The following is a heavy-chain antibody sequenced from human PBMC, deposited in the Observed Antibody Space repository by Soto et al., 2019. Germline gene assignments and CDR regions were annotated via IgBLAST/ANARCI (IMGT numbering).Heavy chain of an antibody. V-gene: IGHV3-23*01. J-gene: IGHJ4*02. CDR2: ISGNGGTT. CDR1: GFTFSTYA. D-gene: IGHD4-17*01. CDR3: VKALYGGADY. Sequence: EVQLLESGGGLVQPGGSLRVSCAASGFTFSTYALDWVRQAPGKGLEWVSAISGNGGTTYYSDSVKGRFSISRDNSKNTLYLQMNSLRAEDTAVYYCVKALYGGADYWGQGTLVTVSS.